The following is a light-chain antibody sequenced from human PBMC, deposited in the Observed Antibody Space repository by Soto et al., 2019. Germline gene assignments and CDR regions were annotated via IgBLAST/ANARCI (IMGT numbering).Light chain of an antibody. J-gene: IGLJ1*01. CDR3: QSYDSSLSGRVV. V-gene: IGLV1-40*01. CDR2: GNS. CDR1: SSNIGAGYD. Sequence: QSVLTQPPSVSGAPGQRVTISCTGSSSNIGAGYDVHWYQQLPGTAPKLLIYGNSNRPSGVPDRFSGSKSGTSASLAITGLQAEDEADYYCQSYDSSLSGRVVFVTGTKVTVL.